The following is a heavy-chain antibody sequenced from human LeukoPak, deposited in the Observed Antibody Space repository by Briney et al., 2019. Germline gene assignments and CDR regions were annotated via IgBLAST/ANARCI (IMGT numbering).Heavy chain of an antibody. V-gene: IGHV3-23*01. J-gene: IGHJ4*02. CDR1: GFTFSSYA. D-gene: IGHD2-2*01. CDR2: ISGSGYNT. Sequence: GGSLRLSCAVSGFTFSSYAISCVRQAPGTGLQWVSAISGSGYNTYYADSVKGRFTISRDNSKSTLYLQMDSLRAEDTAVYYCARDAYCTSASCRRDFDSWGQGTLVTVSS. CDR3: ARDAYCTSASCRRDFDS.